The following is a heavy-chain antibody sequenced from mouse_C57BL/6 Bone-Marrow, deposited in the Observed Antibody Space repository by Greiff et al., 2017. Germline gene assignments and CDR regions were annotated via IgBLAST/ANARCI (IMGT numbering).Heavy chain of an antibody. D-gene: IGHD2-3*01. CDR1: GFPFGDYG. Sequence: DVKLQGSGGGLVQPGGSLKLSFAPSGFPFGDYGMAWVRRAPRRGPEWIAFFSNLAYSISFADTVRGRFTISRENAKNTLYLEMSSLRSEDTAMYYCASLSGAYAMDYWGQGTSVTVSS. J-gene: IGHJ4*01. V-gene: IGHV5-15*01. CDR3: ASLSGAYAMDY. CDR2: FSNLAYSI.